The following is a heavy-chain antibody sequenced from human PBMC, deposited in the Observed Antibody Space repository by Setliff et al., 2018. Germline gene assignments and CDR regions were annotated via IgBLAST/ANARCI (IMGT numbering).Heavy chain of an antibody. J-gene: IGHJ5*02. CDR3: AGGLPGDYDFNCFDT. CDR2: INTSGTT. D-gene: IGHD3-3*01. Sequence: PEETLSLTCTVSGGSLNTYYWSWIRQPAGKELEWIGRINTSGTTRYNPSLRSRATLSVDESMNRFSLNLNSVTAADTAVYYCAGGLPGDYDFNCFDTWGQGALVTVSS. V-gene: IGHV4-4*07. CDR1: GGSLNTYY.